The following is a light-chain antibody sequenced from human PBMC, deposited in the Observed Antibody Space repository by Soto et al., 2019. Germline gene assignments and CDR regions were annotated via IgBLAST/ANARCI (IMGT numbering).Light chain of an antibody. J-gene: IGKJ2*01. V-gene: IGKV3-20*01. CDR2: GVS. CDR3: QQYSSLPHT. CDR1: QSVTNNS. Sequence: ESVLTPSTGTLSLSPGERATLSCRDTQSVTNNSFAWYQQKPGQSPRLLIYGVSSRATAIPDRFSGSGSGTDFTLTISRLEPEDFVVYYCQQYSSLPHTFGQGTKLEVK.